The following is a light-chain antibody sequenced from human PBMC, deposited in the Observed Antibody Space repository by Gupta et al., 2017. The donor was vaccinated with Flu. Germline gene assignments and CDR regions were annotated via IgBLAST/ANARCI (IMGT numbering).Light chain of an antibody. CDR1: NIGSRN. Sequence: SYVLTQPPSVSVAPGKTATITCEGNNIGSRNVHWYQQKPGQAPVLVVFDDADGPSGIPERFSGSNSGNTDTLTISRVEAGDEADYYCQVWDSTSDPPVVFGGGTKMTVL. CDR2: DDA. J-gene: IGLJ2*01. V-gene: IGLV3-21*03. CDR3: QVWDSTSDPPVV.